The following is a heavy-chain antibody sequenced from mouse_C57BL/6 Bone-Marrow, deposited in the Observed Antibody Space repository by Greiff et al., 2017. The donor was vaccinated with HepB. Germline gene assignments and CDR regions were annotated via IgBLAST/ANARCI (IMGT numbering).Heavy chain of an antibody. D-gene: IGHD2-14*01. V-gene: IGHV1-61*01. J-gene: IGHJ3*01. Sequence: QVQLQQPGAELVRPGSSVKLSCKASGYTFTSYWMDWVKQSPGQGLEWIGNIYPSDSETHYNQKFKDKATLTVDKSSSTAYMQLSSLKSEDSAVYYCAIGGGFAYWGQGNLVTVSA. CDR3: AIGGGFAY. CDR2: IYPSDSET. CDR1: GYTFTSYW.